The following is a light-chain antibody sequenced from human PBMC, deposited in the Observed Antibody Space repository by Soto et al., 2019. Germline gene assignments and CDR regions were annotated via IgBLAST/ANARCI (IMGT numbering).Light chain of an antibody. CDR2: DAP. V-gene: IGKV1-39*01. Sequence: DIQMTQSPSSLSASVGDRVTIACRASQSINIYLSWYQQEPGKAPKLLMYDAPSLQSGVPSRFSGSGSGTHFTLTISSLQREDFATYYCQQNYRTPLTFGGGTKVEIK. CDR1: QSINIY. J-gene: IGKJ4*01. CDR3: QQNYRTPLT.